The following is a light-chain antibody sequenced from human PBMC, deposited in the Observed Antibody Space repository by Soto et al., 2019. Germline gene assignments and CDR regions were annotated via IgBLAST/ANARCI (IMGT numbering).Light chain of an antibody. Sequence: DIQMTQPPSTLSASVGDRVTITCRASQSIGSWLAWYQQKSGKAPKLLIYKASTLESGVPSRFSGSGSGREFTLTISGLQPDDFATYYCQQYNTYSSFGQGTKVEIK. CDR1: QSIGSW. V-gene: IGKV1-5*03. J-gene: IGKJ1*01. CDR2: KAS. CDR3: QQYNTYSS.